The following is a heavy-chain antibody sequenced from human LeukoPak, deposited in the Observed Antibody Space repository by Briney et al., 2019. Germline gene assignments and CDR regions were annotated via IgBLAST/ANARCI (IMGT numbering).Heavy chain of an antibody. D-gene: IGHD6-13*01. CDR1: GYTFASYG. CDR3: ARDTARTSTAGGPDS. J-gene: IGHJ4*02. V-gene: IGHV1-18*01. CDR2: ISGYNDDT. Sequence: ASVKVSCKASGYTFASYGIDWVRQAPGQGLEWMGWISGYNDDTYYAQNLQGRVTMTTDTSTSTAYMELRSLTSDDTALYYCARDTARTSTAGGPDSWGQGTPVTAS.